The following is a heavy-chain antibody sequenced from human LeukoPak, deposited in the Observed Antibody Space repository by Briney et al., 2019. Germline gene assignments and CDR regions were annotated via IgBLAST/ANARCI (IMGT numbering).Heavy chain of an antibody. CDR3: ASGIAAAGQFDY. CDR2: IYPGDSAT. V-gene: IGHV5-51*01. CDR1: GYSFTSYW. D-gene: IGHD6-13*01. J-gene: IGHJ4*02. Sequence: GESLKISCKGSGYSFTSYWIGWARQMPGKGLGWMGIIYPGDSATRSSPSFHGPVTLSADQSITTAYLQWSSLKASDTAMYYCASGIAAAGQFDYWGQGTLVTASS.